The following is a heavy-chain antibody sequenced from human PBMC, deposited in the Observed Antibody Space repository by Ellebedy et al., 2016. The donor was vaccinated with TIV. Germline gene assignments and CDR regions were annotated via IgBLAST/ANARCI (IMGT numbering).Heavy chain of an antibody. V-gene: IGHV4-34*01. CDR2: INHSRST. J-gene: IGHJ4*02. CDR1: GGSFSGYY. CDR3: ARGYDSSGLLDY. D-gene: IGHD3-22*01. Sequence: SQTLSLTCXVYGGSFSGYYWNWIRQPPGKGLEWIGEINHSRSTNFNPSLKSRVTISVDTSKNQFSLKLSSVTAADTAVYYCARGYDSSGLLDYWGQGTLVTVSS.